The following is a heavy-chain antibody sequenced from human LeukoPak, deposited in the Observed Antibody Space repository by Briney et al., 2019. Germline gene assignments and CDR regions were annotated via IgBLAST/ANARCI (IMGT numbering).Heavy chain of an antibody. V-gene: IGHV4-34*01. D-gene: IGHD2-21*02. CDR3: ARGSAIRLVTATRNYFDY. Sequence: SETLSLTCAVYGGSFSGYYWSWIRQPPGKGLGWIGEINHSGSTNYNPSLKSRVTISVDTSKNQFSLKLSSVTAADTAVYYCARGSAIRLVTATRNYFDYWGQGTLVTVSS. J-gene: IGHJ4*02. CDR1: GGSFSGYY. CDR2: INHSGST.